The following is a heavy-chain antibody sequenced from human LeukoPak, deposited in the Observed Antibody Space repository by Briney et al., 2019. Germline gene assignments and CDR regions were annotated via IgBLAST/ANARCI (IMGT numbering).Heavy chain of an antibody. CDR2: ISYDGSNR. J-gene: IGHJ4*02. Sequence: PGGSLRLSCAASGFTFSSYAMHWARQAPGKGLEWVAVISYDGSNRYYADSVKGRFTISRDDSKNTLYLQMNSLRAEDTAVYYCARDYEGYSYGHPAVYWGQGTLVTVSS. V-gene: IGHV3-30*04. CDR3: ARDYEGYSYGHPAVY. D-gene: IGHD5-18*01. CDR1: GFTFSSYA.